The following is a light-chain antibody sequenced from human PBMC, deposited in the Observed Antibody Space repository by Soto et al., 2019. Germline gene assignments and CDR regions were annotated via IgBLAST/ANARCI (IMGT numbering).Light chain of an antibody. CDR2: EVN. J-gene: IGLJ2*01. V-gene: IGLV2-14*01. Sequence: QSALTQPASVSGSLGQSITISCIGTSSDVGYYDYVSWYQQHPGKAPKLMISEVNNRPSGVSRRFSGSKSGYTASLTISGLQAEDEADYYCSSYTRSSTVIFGGGTQLTVL. CDR3: SSYTRSSTVI. CDR1: SSDVGYYDY.